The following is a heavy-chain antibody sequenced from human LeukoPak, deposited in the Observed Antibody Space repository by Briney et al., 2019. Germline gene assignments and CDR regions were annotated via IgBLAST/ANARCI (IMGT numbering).Heavy chain of an antibody. D-gene: IGHD3-16*01. Sequence: GESLKISCKGSGYSFTSYWIGWVRQMPRKGLEWMGIIYPSDSDTRYSPSFQGQVTISADKSISTAYLQWSSLKASDTAMYYCARGRRETWGNFDYWGQGTLVTVSS. CDR1: GYSFTSYW. CDR2: IYPSDSDT. V-gene: IGHV5-51*01. CDR3: ARGRRETWGNFDY. J-gene: IGHJ4*02.